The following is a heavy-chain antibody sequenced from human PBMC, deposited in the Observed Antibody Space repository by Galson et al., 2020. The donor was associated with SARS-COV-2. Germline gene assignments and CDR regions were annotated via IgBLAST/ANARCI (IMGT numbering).Heavy chain of an antibody. CDR2: INHRGST. CDR3: ARGLGITMIVVVALLRPYYFDY. D-gene: IGHD3-22*01. CDR1: GGSFSDYY. J-gene: IGHJ4*02. V-gene: IGHV4-34*01. Sequence: SQASETLSLTCAVYGGSFSDYYWSWIRQPPGKGLEWIGEINHRGSTTYNPSLKSRVTISVDMSKNQFSLKLSSLTAADTAVYYCARGLGITMIVVVALLRPYYFDYWGQGSLVTVSS.